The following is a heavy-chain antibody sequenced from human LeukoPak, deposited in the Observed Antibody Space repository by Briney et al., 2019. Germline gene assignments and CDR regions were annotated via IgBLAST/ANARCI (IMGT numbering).Heavy chain of an antibody. CDR3: ARARGGYFFDY. CDR1: GFSFSSYW. Sequence: PGGSLRLSCAVAGFSFSSYWMHWVRQVPGKGLVWVSCINSDESSTSYADSVKGRFTISGDNAKNTLYLQMNSLRAEDTAVYYCARARGGYFFDYWGQGTLVAVSS. J-gene: IGHJ4*02. D-gene: IGHD1-26*01. V-gene: IGHV3-74*01. CDR2: INSDESST.